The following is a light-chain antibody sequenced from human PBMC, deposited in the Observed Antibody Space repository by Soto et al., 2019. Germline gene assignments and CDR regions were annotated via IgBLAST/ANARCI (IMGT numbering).Light chain of an antibody. CDR3: QQSYRTLT. CDR1: QSLLSSSTNKNH. CDR2: AAS. Sequence: DIVMTQSPDSLAVSLGERATINCKSSQSLLSSSTNKNHLAWYQQKPGKAPNLLIFAASSLQSGVPSRFSGSGSGTDFTLTISSLQPEDFATYYCQQSYRTLTFGQGTRLEIK. J-gene: IGKJ5*01. V-gene: IGKV4-1*01.